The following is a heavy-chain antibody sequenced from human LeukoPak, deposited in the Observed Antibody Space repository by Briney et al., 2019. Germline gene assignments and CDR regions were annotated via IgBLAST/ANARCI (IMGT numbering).Heavy chain of an antibody. D-gene: IGHD3-22*01. CDR3: ARDNLLHYDSSGYYPSHFDY. J-gene: IGHJ4*02. CDR1: GFTFSSYA. CDR2: ISYDGSNK. V-gene: IGHV3-30-3*01. Sequence: PGGSLRLSCAASGFTFSSYAMHWVRQAPGKGLEWVAVISYDGSNKYYADSVKGRFTISRDNSKNTLYLQMNSLRAEDTAVYYCARDNLLHYDSSGYYPSHFDYRGQGTLVTVSS.